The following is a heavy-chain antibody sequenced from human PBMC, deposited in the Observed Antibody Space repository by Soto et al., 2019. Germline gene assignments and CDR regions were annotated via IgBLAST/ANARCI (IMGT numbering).Heavy chain of an antibody. V-gene: IGHV4-4*02. CDR2: VYHSGTT. J-gene: IGHJ4*02. CDR1: GASIGTNNW. CDR3: AVPGRVDFDY. Sequence: QVQLQESGPGLVEPSGTLSLTCAVSGASIGTNNWWSWVRQPPGKGLEWIGEVYHSGTTNCNPSLKSRVTISIDKSKNQFSLTLTSMTAADTALYYCAVPGRVDFDYWSQRTLVTVSS.